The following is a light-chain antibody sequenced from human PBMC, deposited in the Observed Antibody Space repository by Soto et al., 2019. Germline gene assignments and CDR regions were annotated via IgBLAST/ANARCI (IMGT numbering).Light chain of an antibody. Sequence: EIVLTQSPDILSVSPGERATLSCRASQTVGSNLAWYQQKPGQAPRLLIYGASTRASDTPARFSGSGSVTEFALTISSLQSEDFAVYYCQQYNNWPITFGQGTRLEIK. J-gene: IGKJ5*01. CDR1: QTVGSN. V-gene: IGKV3D-15*01. CDR3: QQYNNWPIT. CDR2: GAS.